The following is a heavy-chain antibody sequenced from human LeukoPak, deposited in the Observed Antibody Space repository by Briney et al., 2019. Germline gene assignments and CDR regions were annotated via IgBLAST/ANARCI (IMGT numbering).Heavy chain of an antibody. CDR3: ARSGASNSGWPFDY. Sequence: KASENLSLTRTVSGGSITTNTSYRGWIRQPPGKGLGWIGSSYYTGSIHHNPSLKSRVTISVDTSKNQFSLKLSSVTAADTAVYYCARSGASNSGWPFDYWGQGTLVTVSS. J-gene: IGHJ4*02. D-gene: IGHD6-19*01. V-gene: IGHV4-39*07. CDR1: GGSITTNTSY. CDR2: SYYTGSI.